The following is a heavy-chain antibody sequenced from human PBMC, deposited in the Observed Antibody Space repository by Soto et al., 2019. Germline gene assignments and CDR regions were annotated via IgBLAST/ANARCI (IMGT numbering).Heavy chain of an antibody. V-gene: IGHV5-10-1*01. D-gene: IGHD6-19*01. J-gene: IGHJ4*02. Sequence: LGESLKISCKGSGYGFTSYWISWVRQMPGKGLEWMGRIDPSDSYTNYSPSFQGHVTISADKSISTAYLQWSSLKASDTAMYYCARLPYSSGWSEIRFDYWGQGTLVTVSS. CDR1: GYGFTSYW. CDR2: IDPSDSYT. CDR3: ARLPYSSGWSEIRFDY.